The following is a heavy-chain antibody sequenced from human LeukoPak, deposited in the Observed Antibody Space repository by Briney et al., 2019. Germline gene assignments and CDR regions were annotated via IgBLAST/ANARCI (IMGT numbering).Heavy chain of an antibody. CDR3: AKDIYYYDSSGPFDY. V-gene: IGHV3-23*01. CDR1: GFTFSSYA. Sequence: GRSLRLSCAASGFTFSSYAMSWVRQAPGKGLEWVSAISGSGGSTYYADSVKGRFTISRDNSKNTLYLQMNSLRAEDTAVYYCAKDIYYYDSSGPFDYWGQGTLVTVSS. D-gene: IGHD3-22*01. J-gene: IGHJ4*02. CDR2: ISGSGGST.